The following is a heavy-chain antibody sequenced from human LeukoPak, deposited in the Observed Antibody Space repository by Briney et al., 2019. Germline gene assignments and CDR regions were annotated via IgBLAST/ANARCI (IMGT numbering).Heavy chain of an antibody. J-gene: IGHJ5*02. CDR2: IYYSGST. V-gene: IGHV4-31*03. CDR1: GGSISSGGYY. CDR3: ARTVLLWFGELLGGWFDP. D-gene: IGHD3-10*01. Sequence: SQTLSPTCTVSGGSISSGGYYWSWIRQHPGKGLEWIGYIYYSGSTYYNPSLKSRVTISVDTSKNQFSLKLSSVTAADTAVYYCARTVLLWFGELLGGWFDPWGQGTLVTVSS.